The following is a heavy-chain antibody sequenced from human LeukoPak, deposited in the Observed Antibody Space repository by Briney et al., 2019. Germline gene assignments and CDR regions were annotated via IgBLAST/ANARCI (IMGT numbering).Heavy chain of an antibody. CDR3: ARDETEYSSSFPNWFDP. CDR2: ISSSSSYI. V-gene: IGHV3-21*01. D-gene: IGHD6-6*01. J-gene: IGHJ5*02. Sequence: KSGGSLRLSCAASGLIFSKYWMTWVRQAPGKGLEWVSSISSSSSYIYYADSVKGRFTISRDNAKNSLYLQMNSLRAEDTAVYYCARDETEYSSSFPNWFDPWGQGTLVTVSS. CDR1: GLIFSKYW.